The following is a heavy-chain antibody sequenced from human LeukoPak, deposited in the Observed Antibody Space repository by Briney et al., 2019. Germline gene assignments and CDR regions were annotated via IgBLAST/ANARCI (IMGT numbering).Heavy chain of an antibody. J-gene: IGHJ4*02. CDR2: ISRSSNYI. CDR3: ARDLSGSQSLYDY. D-gene: IGHD1-26*01. CDR1: GFTFSSYS. V-gene: IGHV3-21*01. Sequence: GGSLRLPCAASGFTFSSYSMNWVRQAPGKGLEWVSSISRSSNYIYYADSVRGRFTISRDNAKNSLYLQMNCLRDEDTAVYYCARDLSGSQSLYDYWGQGTLVTVSS.